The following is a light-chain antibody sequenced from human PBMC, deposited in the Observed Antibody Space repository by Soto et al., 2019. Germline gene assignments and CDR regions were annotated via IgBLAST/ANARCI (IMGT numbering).Light chain of an antibody. CDR3: SSYAGSNIPVV. CDR2: EVS. J-gene: IGLJ2*01. CDR1: SSDVGGYNC. V-gene: IGLV2-8*01. Sequence: QSALTQPPSASGSPGQSVTISCTGTSSDVGGYNCVSWYQQHPGKAPKLMIYEVSKRPSGVPDRLSGSKSGNTASLTVSGLQAEDEAGYYCSSYAGSNIPVVFGGGTKLTVL.